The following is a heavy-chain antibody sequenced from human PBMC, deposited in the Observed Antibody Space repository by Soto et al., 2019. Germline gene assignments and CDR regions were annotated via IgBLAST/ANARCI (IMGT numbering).Heavy chain of an antibody. CDR1: GGSISSYY. J-gene: IGHJ4*02. Sequence: PSETLSLTCTVSGGSISSYYWSWIRQPPGKRLERIGYIYYSGSTNYNPSLKSRVTISVYTSKNQFSLKLSSVTAADTAVYYCARGTYYYDSSGYYWLDYWGQGTLVTVSS. CDR2: IYYSGST. CDR3: ARGTYYYDSSGYYWLDY. D-gene: IGHD3-22*01. V-gene: IGHV4-59*01.